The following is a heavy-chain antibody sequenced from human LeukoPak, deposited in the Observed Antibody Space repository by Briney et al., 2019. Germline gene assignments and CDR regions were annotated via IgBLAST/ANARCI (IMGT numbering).Heavy chain of an antibody. CDR3: AKASSGSCPFTYFDS. J-gene: IGHJ4*02. Sequence: GGSLRLSCAASGFTFSSYAMSWVRQAPGKGLEWVSCISGSGGTTYYAGSVKGRFTISRDNSKNTLFMQINSLRAEDTAIYYCAKASSGSCPFTYFDSWGQGTLVTVSS. D-gene: IGHD6-19*01. CDR1: GFTFSSYA. CDR2: ISGSGGTT. V-gene: IGHV3-23*01.